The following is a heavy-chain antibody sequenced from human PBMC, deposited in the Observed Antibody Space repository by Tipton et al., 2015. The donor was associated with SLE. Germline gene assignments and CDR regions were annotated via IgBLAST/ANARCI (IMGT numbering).Heavy chain of an antibody. Sequence: QSGPEVKKPGASVKVSCKASGYTFTSYGISWVRQAPGQGLEWMGGIIPIFGTTNHAQKFQGRVTITADGSTSTAYMELSSLRFEDTAVYYCARRAPGREGGWFDPWGQGTLVTVSS. V-gene: IGHV1-69*13. CDR3: ARRAPGREGGWFDP. CDR1: GYTFTSYG. J-gene: IGHJ5*02. CDR2: IIPIFGTT. D-gene: IGHD1-26*01.